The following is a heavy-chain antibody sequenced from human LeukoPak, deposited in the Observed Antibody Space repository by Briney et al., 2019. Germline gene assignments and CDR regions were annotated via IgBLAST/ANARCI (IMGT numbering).Heavy chain of an antibody. CDR2: IYHSGST. CDR1: VGSISSYY. CDR3: ARATAGTGYYFDY. V-gene: IGHV4-59*01. J-gene: IGHJ4*02. D-gene: IGHD6-13*01. Sequence: SETLSLTCTVSVGSISSYYWSWNRQPPGKGLEWIGYIYHSGSTNYNPSLKSRVTISVDRSKNQFSLKLSSVTAADTAVYYCARATAGTGYYFDYWGQGTLVTVSS.